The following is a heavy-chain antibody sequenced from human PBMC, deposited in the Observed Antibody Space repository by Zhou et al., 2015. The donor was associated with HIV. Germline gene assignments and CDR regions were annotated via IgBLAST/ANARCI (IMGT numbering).Heavy chain of an antibody. V-gene: IGHV1-69*01. D-gene: IGHD3-10*01. Sequence: QVQLVQSGAEVKKPGSSVKVSCKASGGTFSSYAISWVRQAPGQGLEWMGGIIPIFGTANYAQKFQGRVTITADESTSTAYMELSSLRSEDTAVYYCARGPDKGFRELLSVSFFDIWGQGTMVTVSS. CDR3: ARGPDKGFRELLSVSFFDI. CDR1: GGTFSSYA. CDR2: IIPIFGTA. J-gene: IGHJ3*02.